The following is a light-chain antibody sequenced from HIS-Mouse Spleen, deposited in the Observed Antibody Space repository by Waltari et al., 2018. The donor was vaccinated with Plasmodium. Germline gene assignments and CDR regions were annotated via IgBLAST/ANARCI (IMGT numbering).Light chain of an antibody. CDR1: SPKRGNNY. V-gene: IGLV1-51*01. J-gene: IGLJ2*01. Sequence: QSVLTQPPSVSAAPGQKVTISCSGSSPKRGNNYVSWYQQLPGKAPKLLIYDNNKRPSGIPDRFSGSKSGTSATLGITGLQTGDEADYYCGTWDSSLSAGVVFGGGTKLTVL. CDR3: GTWDSSLSAGVV. CDR2: DNN.